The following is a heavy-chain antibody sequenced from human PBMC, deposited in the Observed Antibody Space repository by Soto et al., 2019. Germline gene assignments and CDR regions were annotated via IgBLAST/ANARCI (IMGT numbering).Heavy chain of an antibody. CDR2: ISYDGSNK. Sequence: QVQLVESGGGVVQPGRSLRLSCAASGFTFSSYGMHWVRQAPGKGLEWVAVISYDGSNKYYADSVKGRFTISRDNSKNTRYLKMNSLRAEDTAVYYCAKDGSYYESSGYSHWFDTWGQGTLVTVSS. CDR1: GFTFSSYG. CDR3: AKDGSYYESSGYSHWFDT. J-gene: IGHJ5*02. V-gene: IGHV3-30*18. D-gene: IGHD3-22*01.